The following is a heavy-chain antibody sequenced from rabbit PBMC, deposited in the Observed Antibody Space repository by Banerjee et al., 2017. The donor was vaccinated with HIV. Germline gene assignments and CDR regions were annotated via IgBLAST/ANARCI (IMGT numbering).Heavy chain of an antibody. CDR1: GLDFSSNQW. D-gene: IGHD1-1*01. CDR2: IYAGDGST. CDR3: ASDTHASIISYYNL. Sequence: QEQLVESGGGLVQPGGSLKLSCKASGLDFSSNQWICWVRQAPGKGLEWIGCIYAGDGSTDYASWAKGRFTISKTSSTTVTLQMTSLTAADTTTYFCASDTHASIISYYNLWGQGTLVTVS. J-gene: IGHJ4*01. V-gene: IGHV1S45*01.